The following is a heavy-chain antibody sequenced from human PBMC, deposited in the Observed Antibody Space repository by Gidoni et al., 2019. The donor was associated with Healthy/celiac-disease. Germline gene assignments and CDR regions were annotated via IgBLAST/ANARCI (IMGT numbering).Heavy chain of an antibody. J-gene: IGHJ5*02. CDR2: IIPIFGTA. CDR3: ARGSLGFLDTWRGDWFDP. V-gene: IGHV1-69*01. CDR1: GGPFSSYA. Sequence: QVQLVQSGAEVKKPGSSVKVSCKASGGPFSSYAIRWVRQAPGQGLEWMGGIIPIFGTANYAQKFQGRVTITADESTSTAYMELSSLRSEDTAVYYCARGSLGFLDTWRGDWFDPWGQGTLVTVSS. D-gene: IGHD3-3*02.